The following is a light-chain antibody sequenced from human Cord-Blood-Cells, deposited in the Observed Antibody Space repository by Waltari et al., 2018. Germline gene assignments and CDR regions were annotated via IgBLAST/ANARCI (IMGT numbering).Light chain of an antibody. CDR3: SSYAGSNNLV. CDR2: EVS. J-gene: IGLJ2*01. CDR1: SSDVGGYNY. V-gene: IGLV2-8*01. Sequence: QSALTQPPSASGSPGQSVTISCTGTSSDVGGYNYVSWYQQHPGKAPKRMIYEVSKRPSGVPDRFAGSKSGNTASLTVSGRQAEDEADYYCSSYAGSNNLVFGGGTKLTVL.